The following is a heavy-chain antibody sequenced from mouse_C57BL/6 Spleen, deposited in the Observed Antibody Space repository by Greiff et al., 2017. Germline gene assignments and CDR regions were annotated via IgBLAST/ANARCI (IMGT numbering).Heavy chain of an antibody. D-gene: IGHD2-14*01. V-gene: IGHV1-53*01. CDR1: GYTFTSYW. CDR3: ARWEEPIGAMDY. Sequence: QVQLQQSGTELVKPGASVKLSCKASGYTFTSYWMHWVKQRPGQGLEWIGNINPSNGGTNYNEKFKSKATLTVDKSSSTAYMQLSSLTSEDSAVYYCARWEEPIGAMDYWGQGTSVTVSS. CDR2: INPSNGGT. J-gene: IGHJ4*01.